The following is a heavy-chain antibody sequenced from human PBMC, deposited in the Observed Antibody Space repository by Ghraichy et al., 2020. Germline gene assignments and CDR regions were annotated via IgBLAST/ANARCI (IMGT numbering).Heavy chain of an antibody. V-gene: IGHV5-51*01. CDR1: GYSFSSYW. D-gene: IGHD3-3*01. Sequence: GESLNISCQASGYSFSSYWIGWVRQMPGKGLEWMGIIYPHFSHIKYSPSFRGYVTISADESISTAYLQWNSLQASDTAIYYCVRPASAFDFAMLDYWGQGTLVTVSS. J-gene: IGHJ4*02. CDR2: IYPHFSHI. CDR3: VRPASAFDFAMLDY.